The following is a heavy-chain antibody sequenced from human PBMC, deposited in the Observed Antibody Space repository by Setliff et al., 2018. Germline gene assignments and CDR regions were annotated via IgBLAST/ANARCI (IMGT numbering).Heavy chain of an antibody. CDR2: ISSSSIYI. D-gene: IGHD3-3*01. V-gene: IGHV3-11*06. Sequence: GGSLRLSCAASGFTFSDYYMSWIRQAPGKGLEWVSSISSSSIYIYYADSVKGRFTISRDNAKNSLYLQMNSLRAEDTAVYYCARAAITIFGVVTPFDYWGQGTLVTVSS. CDR1: GFTFSDYY. CDR3: ARAAITIFGVVTPFDY. J-gene: IGHJ4*02.